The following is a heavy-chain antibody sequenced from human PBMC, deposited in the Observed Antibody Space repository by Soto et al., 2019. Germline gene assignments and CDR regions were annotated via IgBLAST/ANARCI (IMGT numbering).Heavy chain of an antibody. CDR3: AKDGGYSYGYNDY. J-gene: IGHJ4*02. V-gene: IGHV3-23*01. CDR2: ISGSGGST. Sequence: PGGSLRLSCAASGVTVSSNYMSWVRQAPGKGLEWVSAISGSGGSTYYADSVKGRFTISRDNSKNTLYLQMNSLRAEDTAVYYCAKDGGYSYGYNDYWGQGTLVTVSS. D-gene: IGHD5-18*01. CDR1: GVTVSSNY.